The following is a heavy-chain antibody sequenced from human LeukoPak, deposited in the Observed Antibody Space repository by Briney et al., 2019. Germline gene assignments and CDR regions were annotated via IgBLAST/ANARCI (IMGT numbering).Heavy chain of an antibody. J-gene: IGHJ5*02. CDR2: IYHSGST. Sequence: PSETLSLTCSVSGGSMSSYYWSWIRQSPGKGLEWIGYIYHSGSTYYNPSLKSRVTISVDTSKNQFSLNLSSVTAADTAVYYCARDKTSTWEYNWFDPWGQGTLVTVSS. CDR1: GGSMSSYY. V-gene: IGHV4-59*12. D-gene: IGHD1-26*01. CDR3: ARDKTSTWEYNWFDP.